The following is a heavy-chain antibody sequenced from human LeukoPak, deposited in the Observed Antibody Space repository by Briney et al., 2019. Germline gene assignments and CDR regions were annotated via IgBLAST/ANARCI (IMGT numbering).Heavy chain of an antibody. J-gene: IGHJ4*02. V-gene: IGHV3-53*01. CDR1: GFTVSSNY. Sequence: PGGSLRLSCAASGFTVSSNYMSWVRQAPGKGLEWVSVIYSGGSTYYADSVKGRFTISRDNSMNTLYPQMNSLRAEDTAVYYCARGYDILTGDLSFDYWGQGTLVTVSS. D-gene: IGHD3-9*01. CDR2: IYSGGST. CDR3: ARGYDILTGDLSFDY.